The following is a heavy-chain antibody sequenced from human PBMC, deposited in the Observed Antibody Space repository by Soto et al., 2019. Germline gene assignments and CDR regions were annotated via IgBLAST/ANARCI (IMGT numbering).Heavy chain of an antibody. CDR3: ARGHWGFDI. V-gene: IGHV3-72*01. J-gene: IGHJ3*02. CDR1: GFTSSDHY. Sequence: EVQLVESGGGLVQPGGSLRLSCAASGFTSSDHYMDWVRQAPGKGLEWVGRTRNKAHSYSTEYAASVKGRFTISRDISKNSLYLQMNSLKTEDTAVYSCARGHWGFDIWGQGTMVTVSS. D-gene: IGHD7-27*01. CDR2: TRNKAHSYST.